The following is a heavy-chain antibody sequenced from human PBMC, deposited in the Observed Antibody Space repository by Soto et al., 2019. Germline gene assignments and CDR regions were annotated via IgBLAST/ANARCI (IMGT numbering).Heavy chain of an antibody. D-gene: IGHD2-8*01. CDR2: MNSDGSDT. CDR3: AREGMGFSNWFDP. CDR1: GFTFSSYW. J-gene: IGHJ5*02. V-gene: IGHV3-74*01. Sequence: PGRSLRLSCAAAGFTFSSYWMHWVRQAPGKGLVWVSLMNSDGSDTYYADSVKGRFTISRDNARNTVYLQMNSLRVEDTAVYYCAREGMGFSNWFDPRGQGTLVTVSS.